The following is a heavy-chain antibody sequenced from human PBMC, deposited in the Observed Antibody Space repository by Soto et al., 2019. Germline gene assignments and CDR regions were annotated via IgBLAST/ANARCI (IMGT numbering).Heavy chain of an antibody. CDR3: ARDPNWNYFDY. V-gene: IGHV4-31*03. D-gene: IGHD1-1*01. CDR1: GGSISSGGYY. Sequence: SETLSLTCTVSGGSISSGGYYWSWIRQHPGKGLEWIGYIYYSGSTNYNPSLKSRVTISVDTSKNQFSLKLTSVTAADTAVYYCARDPNWNYFDYWGQGTLVTVSS. CDR2: IYYSGST. J-gene: IGHJ4*02.